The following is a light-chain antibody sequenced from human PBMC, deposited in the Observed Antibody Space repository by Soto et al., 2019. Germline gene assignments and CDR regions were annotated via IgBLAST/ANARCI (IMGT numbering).Light chain of an antibody. V-gene: IGLV2-23*01. CDR2: GDN. J-gene: IGLJ2*01. CDR3: CGYAGSSTWV. Sequence: QSVLTQPASVSGSPGQSITISCTGTSSDVGSYNLVSWYQHHPGKAPKLMIYGDNKRPSGVSHRFSGSKSGNTASLTISGLQAEDEADYYCCGYAGSSTWVFGGGTQLTVL. CDR1: SSDVGSYNL.